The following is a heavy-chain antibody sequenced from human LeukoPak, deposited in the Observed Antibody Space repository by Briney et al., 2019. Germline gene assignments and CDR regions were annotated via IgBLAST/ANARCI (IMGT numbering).Heavy chain of an antibody. CDR1: GYTFTGYY. V-gene: IGHV1-2*02. CDR3: AILGGYSYGYFDY. CDR2: INPNSGGT. Sequence: ASVKVSCKASGYTFTGYYMHWVRQAPGQGLEWMGWINPNSGGTNYAQKFQGRVTMTRDTSISTAYMELSRPRSDDTAVYYCAILGGYSYGYFDYWGQGTLVTVSS. D-gene: IGHD5-18*01. J-gene: IGHJ4*02.